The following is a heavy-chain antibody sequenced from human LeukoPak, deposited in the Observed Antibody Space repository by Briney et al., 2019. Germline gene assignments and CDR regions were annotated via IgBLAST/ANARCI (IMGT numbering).Heavy chain of an antibody. CDR1: GFTFSNAW. CDR2: IKSKTDGGTT. V-gene: IGHV3-15*01. J-gene: IGHJ4*02. D-gene: IGHD2-2*01. CDR3: TTRYCSSTSCYSAY. Sequence: GXSLRLSCAASGFTFSNAWMSWVRQAPGKGLEWVGRIKSKTDGGTTDYAAPVKGRFTISRDDSKNTLYLQMNSLKTEDTAVYYCTTRYCSSTSCYSAYWGQGTLVTVSS.